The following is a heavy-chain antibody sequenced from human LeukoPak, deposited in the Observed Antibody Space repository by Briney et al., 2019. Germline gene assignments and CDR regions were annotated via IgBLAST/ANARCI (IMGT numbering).Heavy chain of an antibody. CDR3: ARDKDVWGSYAHY. D-gene: IGHD3-16*01. J-gene: IGHJ4*02. V-gene: IGHV1-2*06. Sequence: ASVKVSCKASGYTFTGYYMHWVRQAPGQGLEWMGRINPNSGGTNYAQKFQGRVTMTRDTSIGTAYMELSRLRSDDTAVYYCARDKDVWGSYAHYWGQGTLVTVSS. CDR2: INPNSGGT. CDR1: GYTFTGYY.